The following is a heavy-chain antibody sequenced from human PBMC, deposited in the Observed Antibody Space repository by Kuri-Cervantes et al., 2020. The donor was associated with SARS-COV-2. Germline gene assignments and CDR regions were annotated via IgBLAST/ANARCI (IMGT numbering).Heavy chain of an antibody. Sequence: GESLKISCAASGFTFSSYSMNWVRQAPGKGLEWVSSISSSSSYIYYADSVKGRFTISRDNAKNSLYLQMNSLRAEDTAVYYGARMYNWNYGYLDDYWGQGTLVTVSS. CDR1: GFTFSSYS. V-gene: IGHV3-21*01. CDR3: ARMYNWNYGYLDDY. CDR2: ISSSSSYI. D-gene: IGHD1-7*01. J-gene: IGHJ4*02.